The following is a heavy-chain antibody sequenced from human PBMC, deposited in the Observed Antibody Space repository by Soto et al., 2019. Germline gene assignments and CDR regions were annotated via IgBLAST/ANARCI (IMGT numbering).Heavy chain of an antibody. J-gene: IGHJ6*02. Sequence: GSVXVSFKSSLYTLTLYYRHFLRQAAGQGLEWMGWIHPNSGGTNYAQKFQGWVTMTRDKSISTAYMELSRLRSEDTAVYYCARDKWEYNQSYDMDVWGQGTTVTVSS. CDR1: LYTLTLYY. CDR3: ARDKWEYNQSYDMDV. V-gene: IGHV1-2*04. D-gene: IGHD1-1*01. CDR2: IHPNSGGT.